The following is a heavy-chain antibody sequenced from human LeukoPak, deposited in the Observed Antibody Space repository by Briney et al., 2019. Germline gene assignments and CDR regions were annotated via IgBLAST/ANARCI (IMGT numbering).Heavy chain of an antibody. Sequence: ASVKVSCKASGYTFTGYYMHWVRQAPGQGLEWMGRINPNSGGTNYAQKFQGRVTITTDESTSTAYMELSSLRSEDTAVYYCARVVAAAGVDYWGQGTLVTVSS. CDR2: INPNSGGT. CDR1: GYTFTGYY. D-gene: IGHD6-13*01. J-gene: IGHJ4*02. CDR3: ARVVAAAGVDY. V-gene: IGHV1-2*06.